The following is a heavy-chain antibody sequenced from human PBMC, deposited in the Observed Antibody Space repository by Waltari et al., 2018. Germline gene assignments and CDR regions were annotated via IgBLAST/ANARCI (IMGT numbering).Heavy chain of an antibody. J-gene: IGHJ4*02. V-gene: IGHV3-49*03. D-gene: IGHD6-6*01. CDR3: TRGARWLAARLFDY. CDR2: IRSKAYGGTT. Sequence: EVQLVESGGGLVQPGRSLRLSCTASGFTFGAYAMRWFRQAHGKGLEWVGFIRSKAYGGTTEYAASVKGRFTISRDDSKSIAYLQMNSLKTEDTAVYYCTRGARWLAARLFDYWGQGTLVTVSS. CDR1: GFTFGAYA.